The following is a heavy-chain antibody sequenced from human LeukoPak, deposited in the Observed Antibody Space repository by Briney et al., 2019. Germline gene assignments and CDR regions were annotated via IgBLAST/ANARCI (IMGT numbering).Heavy chain of an antibody. CDR3: SRERTTVTMPHLRAQYYFDY. J-gene: IGHJ4*02. CDR1: GGSISGYY. D-gene: IGHD4-17*01. CDR2: INHSGST. V-gene: IGHV4-34*01. Sequence: PSETLSLTCAVYGGSISGYYWCWIRQPPGKGLELNGKINHSGSTNYNPYIKSRVTISVATAKTQFSLTLSSVTATDTATSDCSRERTTVTMPHLRAQYYFDYWGQGTLVTVSS.